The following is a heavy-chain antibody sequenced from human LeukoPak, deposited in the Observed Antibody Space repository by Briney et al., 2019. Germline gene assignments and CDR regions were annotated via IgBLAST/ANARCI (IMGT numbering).Heavy chain of an antibody. V-gene: IGHV3-21*01. J-gene: IGHJ4*02. CDR2: ISSSSSYI. CDR1: GFTFSSYS. D-gene: IGHD3-10*01. Sequence: KPGGFLRLSCAASGFTFSSYSMNWVRQAPGKGLEWVSSISSSSSYIYYADSVKGRFTISRDNAKNSLYLQMNSLRAEDTAVYYCARDFQLLWFGEYYFDYWGQGTLVTVSP. CDR3: ARDFQLLWFGEYYFDY.